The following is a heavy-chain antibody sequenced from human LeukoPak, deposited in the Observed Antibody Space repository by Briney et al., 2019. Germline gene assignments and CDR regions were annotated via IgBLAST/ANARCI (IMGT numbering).Heavy chain of an antibody. CDR1: GFTFSNYW. Sequence: PGGSLRLSCAASGFTFSNYWMHWVRQAPGKGPVWVSRINSDGINTSYADSVKGRFTISRDNAKNTLNLQMNSLRAEDTAIYYCARDSNNYYFGYFDYWGQGTLVTVSS. CDR3: ARDSNNYYFGYFDY. J-gene: IGHJ4*02. V-gene: IGHV3-74*01. D-gene: IGHD3-22*01. CDR2: INSDGINT.